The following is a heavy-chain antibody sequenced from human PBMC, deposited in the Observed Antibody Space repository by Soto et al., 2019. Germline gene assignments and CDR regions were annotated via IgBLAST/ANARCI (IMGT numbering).Heavy chain of an antibody. V-gene: IGHV4-4*02. CDR2: IYHSGST. D-gene: IGHD4-17*01. J-gene: IGHJ4*02. Sequence: QVQLQESGPGLVKPSGTLSLTCAVSGGSISSSSWWSWVRQPPGKGLEWIGEIYHSGSTNYNPSLKSRVNISGDKSKKQFSLKLISVTAADTAVYYCARKEYGDGGYFDYWGQGTLVTVSS. CDR3: ARKEYGDGGYFDY. CDR1: GGSISSSSW.